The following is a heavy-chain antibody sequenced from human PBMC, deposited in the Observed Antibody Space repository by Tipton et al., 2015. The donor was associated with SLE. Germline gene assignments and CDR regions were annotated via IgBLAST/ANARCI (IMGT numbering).Heavy chain of an antibody. J-gene: IGHJ3*02. Sequence: TLSLTCTVSGGSVSSGSYYWAWIRQPPGKGPEWIGTIYYSGSTYYYPSLKSRVTISVDTSKNQFSLNLTSVTAADTALYYCARDRDGDDRDVLDIWGQGTLVTVSS. CDR3: ARDRDGDDRDVLDI. D-gene: IGHD4-17*01. V-gene: IGHV4-39*07. CDR2: IYYSGST. CDR1: GGSVSSGSYY.